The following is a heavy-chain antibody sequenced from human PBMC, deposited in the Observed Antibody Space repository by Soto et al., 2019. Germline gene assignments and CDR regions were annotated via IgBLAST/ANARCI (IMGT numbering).Heavy chain of an antibody. Sequence: GSLRLSCAASGFTFSNFAMSWVRQAPGKGLEWVANLSGSGGTTHYVDSVKGRFTISRDNAKNSLYLQMNSLRAEDTAVYYCARQERGYWGQGTLVTVSS. CDR1: GFTFSNFA. CDR3: ARQERGY. J-gene: IGHJ4*02. D-gene: IGHD1-1*01. CDR2: LSGSGGTT. V-gene: IGHV3-23*01.